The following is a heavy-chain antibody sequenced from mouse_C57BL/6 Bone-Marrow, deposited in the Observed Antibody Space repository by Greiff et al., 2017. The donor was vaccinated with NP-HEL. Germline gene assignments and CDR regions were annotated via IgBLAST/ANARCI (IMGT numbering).Heavy chain of an antibody. V-gene: IGHV1-81*01. CDR3: ARSRNYGYDAYYYAMDY. CDR1: GYTFTSYG. CDR2: IYPRSGNT. Sequence: LVESGAELARPGASVKLSCKASGYTFTSYGISWVKQRTGQGLEWIGEIYPRSGNTYYNEKFKGKATLTADKSSSTAYMELRSLTSEDSAVYFCARSRNYGYDAYYYAMDYWGQGTSVTVSS. J-gene: IGHJ4*01. D-gene: IGHD2-2*01.